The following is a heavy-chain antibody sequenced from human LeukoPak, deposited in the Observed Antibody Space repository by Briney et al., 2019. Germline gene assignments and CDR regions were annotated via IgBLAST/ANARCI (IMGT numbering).Heavy chain of an antibody. Sequence: PSETLSLTCTVSGDSMNSHYWSWIRQPPGKGLEWIGYIYYSGSTSYNASLRNRVTILVDTSKNQFSLKLSSVTAADTAVYYCARGPSHHYDFWSGYSSDWGQGTLVTVSS. CDR2: IYYSGST. J-gene: IGHJ4*02. CDR3: ARGPSHHYDFWSGYSSD. CDR1: GDSMNSHY. V-gene: IGHV4-59*11. D-gene: IGHD3-3*01.